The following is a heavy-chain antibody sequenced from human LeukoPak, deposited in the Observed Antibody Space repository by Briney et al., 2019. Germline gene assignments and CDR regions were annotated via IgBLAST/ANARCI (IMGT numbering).Heavy chain of an antibody. CDR1: GYSFTSYW. J-gene: IGHJ6*02. V-gene: IGHV5-51*01. CDR3: ARRLSSSSPKTYYYYYGMDV. D-gene: IGHD6-6*01. Sequence: GESLKISCKGSGYSFTSYWIGWVRHMPGKGLEWMGIIYPGDSDTRYSPSFQGQVTISADKSISTAYLQWSSLKASDTAMYYCARRLSSSSPKTYYYYYGMDVWGQGTTVTVSS. CDR2: IYPGDSDT.